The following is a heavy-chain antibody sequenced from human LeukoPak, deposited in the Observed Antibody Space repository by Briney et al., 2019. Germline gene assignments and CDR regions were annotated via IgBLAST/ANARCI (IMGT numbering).Heavy chain of an antibody. V-gene: IGHV1-8*01. Sequence: ASVKVSCKASGYTFSSYDVNWVRQAAGQGLEWMGWMNPNSGNTGYAQKFQGRVTIIRNTSISTAYMELSSLRSEDTAVYYCARAAGGTRNYYMDVWGKGTTVTVSS. D-gene: IGHD3-16*01. CDR3: ARAAGGTRNYYMDV. J-gene: IGHJ6*03. CDR1: GYTFSSYD. CDR2: MNPNSGNT.